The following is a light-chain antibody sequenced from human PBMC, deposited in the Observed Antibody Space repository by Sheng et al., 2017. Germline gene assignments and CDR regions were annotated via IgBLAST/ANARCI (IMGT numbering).Light chain of an antibody. CDR2: DDY. CDR1: TIGSKS. Sequence: SYVVTQSPSVSSGPRTDGQELPVGETTIGSKSVHWYQQKPGQAPVLVVYDDYDRPSGIPERFSGSNSGNTATLTISRVEAGDEADYYCQVWDSSSDVVFGGGTKADRP. J-gene: IGLJ2*01. V-gene: IGLV3-21*02. CDR3: QVWDSSSDVV.